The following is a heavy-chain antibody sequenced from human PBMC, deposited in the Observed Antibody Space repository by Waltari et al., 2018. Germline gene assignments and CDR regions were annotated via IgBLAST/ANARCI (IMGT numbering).Heavy chain of an antibody. Sequence: EVQLLESGGGLVQHGGSLRHSCAAAGWPFSIYVMNWVRQAPGKVLEWFSSISDAGVIINYADSVKGRFTISRDNSKNTLYLQMNSLRAEDTAVYYCARGSGVDYWGQGTLVTISS. V-gene: IGHV3-23*01. CDR1: GWPFSIYV. CDR3: ARGSGVDY. CDR2: ISDAGVII. D-gene: IGHD7-27*01. J-gene: IGHJ4*02.